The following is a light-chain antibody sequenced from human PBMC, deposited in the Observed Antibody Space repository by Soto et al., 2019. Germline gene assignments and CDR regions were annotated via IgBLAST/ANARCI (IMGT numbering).Light chain of an antibody. CDR3: PQYGSSPRT. J-gene: IGKJ1*01. V-gene: IGKV3-20*01. CDR2: GAS. Sequence: EIVLTQSPGTLSLSPGERATLSCRASQSVSSSYLAWYQQKPGQAPRVLIYGASSRATGIPDRFSGSGSGTDFTLTISRLEPEDLAVYYRPQYGSSPRTFGQGTKVEIK. CDR1: QSVSSSY.